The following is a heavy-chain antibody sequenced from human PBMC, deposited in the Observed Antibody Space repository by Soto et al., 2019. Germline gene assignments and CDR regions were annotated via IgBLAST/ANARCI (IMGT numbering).Heavy chain of an antibody. D-gene: IGHD6-6*01. Sequence: SVKVSCKASGGTFSSYAISWVRQAPGQGLEWMGGIIPIFGTANYAQKFQGRVTITADESTSTAYMELSSLRSEDTAVYYCARGLRKKVTARPGYFDYWGQGTLVTVSS. CDR1: GGTFSSYA. CDR3: ARGLRKKVTARPGYFDY. J-gene: IGHJ4*02. V-gene: IGHV1-69*13. CDR2: IIPIFGTA.